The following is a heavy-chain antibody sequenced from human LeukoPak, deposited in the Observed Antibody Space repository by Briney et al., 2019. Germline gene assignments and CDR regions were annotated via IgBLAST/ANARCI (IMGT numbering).Heavy chain of an antibody. D-gene: IGHD3-22*01. CDR1: GFTFYMYA. CDR3: AKDRPNFHENSGHYYRRDGDS. J-gene: IGHJ5*01. CDR2: MCGTAGCT. V-gene: IGHV3-23*01. Sequence: GGSLRLSCQASGFTFYMYAMSWVRQAPGKGLEWVASMCGTAGCTFYPDSVKGRFTISRDNSKNVLYLRMNSLTAEDTAIYYCAKDRPNFHENSGHYYRRDGDSWGQGTLVTASS.